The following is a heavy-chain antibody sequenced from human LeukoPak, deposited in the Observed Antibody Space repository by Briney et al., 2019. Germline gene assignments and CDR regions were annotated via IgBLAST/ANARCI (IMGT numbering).Heavy chain of an antibody. V-gene: IGHV4-4*07. CDR2: IYTSGST. CDR3: ARDLTYYYGSGSYLGDAFDI. J-gene: IGHJ3*02. CDR1: GVSISSYY. Sequence: PSETLSLTCTVSGVSISSYYWSWIRQPAGKGLEWIGRIYTSGSTNYNPSLKSRVTMSVDTSKNQFSLKLSSVTAADTAVYYCARDLTYYYGSGSYLGDAFDIWGQGTMVTVSS. D-gene: IGHD3-10*01.